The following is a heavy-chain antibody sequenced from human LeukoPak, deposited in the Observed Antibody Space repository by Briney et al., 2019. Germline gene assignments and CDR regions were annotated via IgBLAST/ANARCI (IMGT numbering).Heavy chain of an antibody. V-gene: IGHV3-53*01. D-gene: IGHD6-13*01. Sequence: GGSLRLSCAASGFTVSTNYMNWVRQAPGKGLEWVSIIYSGGSTYYADSVKGRFTISRDNSKNTIFLQMNSLRADDTAVYYCARDREGSSSWDYWGQGTLVTVSS. CDR1: GFTVSTNY. CDR3: ARDREGSSSWDY. J-gene: IGHJ4*02. CDR2: IYSGGST.